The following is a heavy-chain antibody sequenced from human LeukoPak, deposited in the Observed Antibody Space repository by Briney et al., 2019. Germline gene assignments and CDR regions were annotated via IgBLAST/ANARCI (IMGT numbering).Heavy chain of an antibody. CDR1: GYTLTELS. CDR3: ATSEGFDP. V-gene: IGHV1-24*01. CDR2: FDPEDGET. J-gene: IGHJ5*02. Sequence: GASVKVSCKVSGYTLTELSMHWVRQAPGKGLEWMGGFDPEDGETIYAQKFQGRVTMTKDTSTDTAYMELSSLRSEDTTVYYCATSEGFDPWGQGTLVTVSS.